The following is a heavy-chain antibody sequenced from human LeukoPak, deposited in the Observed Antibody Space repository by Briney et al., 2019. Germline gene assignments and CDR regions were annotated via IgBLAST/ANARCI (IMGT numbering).Heavy chain of an antibody. CDR2: INWNGGST. J-gene: IGHJ6*03. CDR3: ARGDSYGYLYYYMDV. D-gene: IGHD5-18*01. V-gene: IGHV3-20*04. CDR1: GFTFDDYG. Sequence: GGSLRLSCAASGFTFDDYGMSWVRQAPGKGLEWVSGINWNGGSTGYADSVKGRFTISRDNAKNSLYLQMNSLRAEDTAVYYCARGDSYGYLYYYMDVWGEGTTVTVSS.